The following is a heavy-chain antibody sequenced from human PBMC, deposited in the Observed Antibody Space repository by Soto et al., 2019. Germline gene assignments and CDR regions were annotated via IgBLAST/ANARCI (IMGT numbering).Heavy chain of an antibody. CDR3: ARGSSSFSWFDP. Sequence: LSLTCTVSGGSISSGGHYWSWIRHHPGKGLEWIGYISYSGSTYSNPSLKSRVTISVDTSKTQFSLNLRSVTAADTAVYYCARGSSSFSWFDPWGQGTLVTVSS. D-gene: IGHD6-6*01. CDR2: ISYSGST. V-gene: IGHV4-31*03. CDR1: GGSISSGGHY. J-gene: IGHJ5*02.